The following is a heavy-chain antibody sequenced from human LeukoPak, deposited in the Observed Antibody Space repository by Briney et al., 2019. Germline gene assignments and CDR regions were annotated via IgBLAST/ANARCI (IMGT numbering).Heavy chain of an antibody. Sequence: GGSLRLSCAASGFTFSSYCMHSVRKAPGKGLVWVSRINSDGSSTSYAASVKGRFTISRDNAKNTLYLQMNSLRAEDTAVYYCARGYDPDYYYYGMDVWGQGTTVTVSS. CDR1: GFTFSSYC. J-gene: IGHJ6*02. V-gene: IGHV3-74*01. D-gene: IGHD3-16*01. CDR3: ARGYDPDYYYYGMDV. CDR2: INSDGSST.